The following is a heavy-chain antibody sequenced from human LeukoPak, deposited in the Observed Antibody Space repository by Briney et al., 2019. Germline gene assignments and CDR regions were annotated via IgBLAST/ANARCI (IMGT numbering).Heavy chain of an antibody. V-gene: IGHV3-11*06. CDR1: GFTFSDYY. CDR3: AKDRGAAASYFDY. J-gene: IGHJ4*02. CDR2: ISSSSSYT. D-gene: IGHD6-13*01. Sequence: GGSLRLSCAASGFTFSDYYMNWIRQAPGKGLEWVSKISSSSSYTNYADSVKGRFTISRDNAKNSLYLQTNSLRAEDTAVYFCAKDRGAAASYFDYWGQGTLVTVSS.